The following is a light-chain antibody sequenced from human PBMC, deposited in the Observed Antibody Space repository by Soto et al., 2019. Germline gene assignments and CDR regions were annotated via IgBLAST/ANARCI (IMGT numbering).Light chain of an antibody. CDR2: SNS. CDR3: SSWDDSLNGYV. J-gene: IGLJ1*01. Sequence: QSVLTQPPSASGTPGQRVVMSCSGSYSNVGSNTVNWYQQLPGTAPQLVIYSNSHRPSGVPDRFSGSKSDTSASLAISGLQSEDEADYFCSSWDDSLNGYVFGTGNKLTVL. V-gene: IGLV1-44*01. CDR1: YSNVGSNT.